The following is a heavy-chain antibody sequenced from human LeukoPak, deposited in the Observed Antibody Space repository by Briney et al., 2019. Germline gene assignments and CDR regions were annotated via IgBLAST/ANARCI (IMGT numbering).Heavy chain of an antibody. V-gene: IGHV3-7*01. CDR2: IRQDGGEI. J-gene: IGHJ4*02. Sequence: GGSLRLSCAASGFTFRNYWMSWVRQAPGKGLEWVANIRQDGGEIYYVDSVKGRFTISRDNAKSSLFLQMNSLRAEDSAVYYCARDKVVGATTLDYWGQGTLVTVSS. CDR1: GFTFRNYW. CDR3: ARDKVVGATTLDY. D-gene: IGHD1-26*01.